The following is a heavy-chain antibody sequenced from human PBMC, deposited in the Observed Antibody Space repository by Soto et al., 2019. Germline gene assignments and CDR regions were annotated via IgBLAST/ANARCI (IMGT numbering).Heavy chain of an antibody. V-gene: IGHV6-1*01. J-gene: IGHJ6*02. CDR2: TYYRSRWYN. CDR1: GDSVSSNSAA. CDR3: ARDPFAPGIAVAGPYHYYYGMDV. D-gene: IGHD6-19*01. Sequence: SQTLSLTCAISGDSVSSNSAAWNWIRQSPSRGLEWLGRTYYRSRWYNDYAVSVKSRITINPDTSKNQFSLQLNSVTPEDTAVYYCARDPFAPGIAVAGPYHYYYGMDVWGQGATVTVSS.